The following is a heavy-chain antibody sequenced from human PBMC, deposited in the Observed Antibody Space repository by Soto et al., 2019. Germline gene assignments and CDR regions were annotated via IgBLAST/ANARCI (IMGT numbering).Heavy chain of an antibody. Sequence: GGSLRLSCAASGFTFSSYSMNWVRQAPGKGLEWVSSISSSSSYIYYADSVKGRFTISRDKAKNSLYLQMNSLRAEDTAVYYCARDAYYDFWSGYYDPLYFDYWGQGTLVTVSS. CDR1: GFTFSSYS. CDR3: ARDAYYDFWSGYYDPLYFDY. J-gene: IGHJ4*02. D-gene: IGHD3-3*01. V-gene: IGHV3-21*01. CDR2: ISSSSSYI.